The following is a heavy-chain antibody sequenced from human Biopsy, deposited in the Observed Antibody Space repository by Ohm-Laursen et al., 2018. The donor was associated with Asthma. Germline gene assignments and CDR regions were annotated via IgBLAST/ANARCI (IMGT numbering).Heavy chain of an antibody. Sequence: ASVKVSCKPSGYPFTDYYVHWVRQAPGQGLEWMGRIDPNSGGTNYAQKFLGRVTMTRDTSVNTAFMVLSRLRSDDTAVYYCARDAAAAGESYYYYYGMDVWGQGTTVTVS. CDR2: IDPNSGGT. V-gene: IGHV1-2*06. CDR1: GYPFTDYY. J-gene: IGHJ6*02. D-gene: IGHD6-13*01. CDR3: ARDAAAAGESYYYYYGMDV.